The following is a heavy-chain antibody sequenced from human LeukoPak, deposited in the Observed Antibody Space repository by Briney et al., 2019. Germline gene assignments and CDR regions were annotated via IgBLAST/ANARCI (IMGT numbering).Heavy chain of an antibody. J-gene: IGHJ4*02. CDR3: AKRSAESSGYFDY. Sequence: GRSLRLSCAASEFTFSSYAMHWVRQAPGKGLEWVAVISYDGNKKYYADSVKGRFTISRDNSKNTLYLQMNSLRAEDTAVYYCAKRSAESSGYFDYWGQGTLVTVSS. CDR2: ISYDGNKK. V-gene: IGHV3-30*04. D-gene: IGHD6-19*01. CDR1: EFTFSSYA.